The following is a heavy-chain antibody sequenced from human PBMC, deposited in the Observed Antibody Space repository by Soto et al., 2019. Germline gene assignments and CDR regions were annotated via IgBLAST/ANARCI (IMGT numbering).Heavy chain of an antibody. CDR1: GGSISAYY. CDR2: MYYSGST. V-gene: IGHV4-59*01. J-gene: IGHJ6*02. CDR3: ARAPSSSSAAYYYGLDV. D-gene: IGHD6-6*01. Sequence: SETLSLTCTVSGGSISAYYWSWIRQPPGKGLEWIGYMYYSGSTNYNPSLKSRVTISVDTSKNQFFLILNSVTAADTAVYYCARAPSSSSAAYYYGLDVWGQGTTVTVSS.